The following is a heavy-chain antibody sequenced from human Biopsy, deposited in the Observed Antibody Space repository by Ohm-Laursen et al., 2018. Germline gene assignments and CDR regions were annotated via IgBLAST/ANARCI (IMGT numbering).Heavy chain of an antibody. D-gene: IGHD3-10*01. CDR2: TWDDGSHQ. J-gene: IGHJ4*02. V-gene: IGHV3-33*01. CDR3: VTDRLDDITKVRGIMTD. CDR1: GSNFSAYG. Sequence: SLRLSCAASGSNFSAYGMHWVRQAPDKGLEWVALTWDDGSHQYYADSVKGRFTISRDNSKNSLYLHINTLRVEDTAVYYCVTDRLDDITKVRGIMTDWGQGTLVIVSS.